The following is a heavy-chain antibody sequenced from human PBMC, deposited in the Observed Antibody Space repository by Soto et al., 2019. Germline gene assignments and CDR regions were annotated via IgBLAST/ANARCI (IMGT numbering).Heavy chain of an antibody. Sequence: SETLSLTCTVSGGSVNTAPYHWSWIRQSPRNGLEWVGNIYYTGSTNYNPSFESRVAISLDTSNNQFSLRLTSLTAADTAVYFCARDHHSYYDTSGYYPYFDFWGQGTLVTVSS. CDR3: ARDHHSYYDTSGYYPYFDF. J-gene: IGHJ4*02. D-gene: IGHD3-22*01. CDR1: GGSVNTAPYH. CDR2: IYYTGST. V-gene: IGHV4-61*01.